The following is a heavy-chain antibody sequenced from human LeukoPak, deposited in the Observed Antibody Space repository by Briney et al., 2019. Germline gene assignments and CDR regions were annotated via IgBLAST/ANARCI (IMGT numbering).Heavy chain of an antibody. CDR3: ARSGSYAAAGDY. CDR2: IYYSGST. V-gene: IGHV4-59*08. Sequence: SETLSLTCTVSGGSISTYYWSWIRQPPGKGLEWIGYIYYSGSTNYNPSLKSRVTISLDTSKNQFSLKLSSVTAADTAVYYCARSGSYAAAGDYWGQGTLVTVSS. CDR1: GGSISTYY. J-gene: IGHJ4*02. D-gene: IGHD2-15*01.